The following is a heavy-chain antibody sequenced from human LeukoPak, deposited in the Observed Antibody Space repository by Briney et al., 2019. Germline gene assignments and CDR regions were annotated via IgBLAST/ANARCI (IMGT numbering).Heavy chain of an antibody. CDR2: INSDGSST. Sequence: PGGSLRLSCAASGFTFDDYGMSWVRQAPGKGLEWVSRINSDGSSTSYADSVKGRFTTSRDNAKNTLYLQMNSLRAEDTAVYYCARVPMIAVGEAFDIWGQGTMVTVSS. D-gene: IGHD3-22*01. V-gene: IGHV3-74*01. J-gene: IGHJ3*02. CDR1: GFTFDDYG. CDR3: ARVPMIAVGEAFDI.